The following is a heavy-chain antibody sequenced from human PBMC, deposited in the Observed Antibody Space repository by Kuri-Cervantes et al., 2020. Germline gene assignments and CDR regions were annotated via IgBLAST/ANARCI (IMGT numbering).Heavy chain of an antibody. CDR1: GFTLSSYG. Sequence: GGSLRLSCAASGFTLSSYGMHWVRQAPGKGLEWVAVIWYDGSNKYYADSVKGRFTISRDNSKNTLYLQMNSLRAEDTAVYYCARDSSGWYPVYYFDYWGQGTLVTVSS. D-gene: IGHD6-19*01. CDR3: ARDSSGWYPVYYFDY. V-gene: IGHV3-33*08. CDR2: IWYDGSNK. J-gene: IGHJ4*02.